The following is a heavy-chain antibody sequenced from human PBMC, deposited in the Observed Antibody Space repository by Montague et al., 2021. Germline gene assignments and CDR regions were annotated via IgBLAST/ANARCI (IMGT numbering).Heavy chain of an antibody. J-gene: IGHJ4*02. D-gene: IGHD2-2*01. CDR1: GDSDGSEVAR. CDR3: ARIPVGSKYYSDF. CDR2: RYYRSERNN. V-gene: IGHV6-1*01. Sequence: CAISGDSDGSEVARRKWEEQTPERQLEWVGRRYYRSERNNDYAESVKSRITIDPDTSKHQFSLHLNSVTPEDTAVYYCARIPVGSKYYSDFWGQGTLVTVSS.